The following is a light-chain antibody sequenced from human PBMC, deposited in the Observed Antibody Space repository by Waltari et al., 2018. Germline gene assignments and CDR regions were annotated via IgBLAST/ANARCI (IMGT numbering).Light chain of an antibody. Sequence: QTVVPQEPSFSVSPGGSVTLTFGFTSGSFPACYSPSWYQQTPGQAPRTLIYSTNTRSSGVPDRFSGSILGNKAALTITGAQADDESDYYCVLYMGSGILVFGGGTKLTVL. V-gene: IGLV8-61*01. J-gene: IGLJ3*02. CDR1: SGSFPACYS. CDR2: STN. CDR3: VLYMGSGILV.